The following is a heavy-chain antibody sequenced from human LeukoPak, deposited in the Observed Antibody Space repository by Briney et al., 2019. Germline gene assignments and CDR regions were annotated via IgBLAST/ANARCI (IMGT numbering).Heavy chain of an antibody. J-gene: IGHJ4*02. CDR2: IYSGGST. D-gene: IGHD5-18*01. CDR1: GFTVSSNY. CDR3: ARGYAISFDY. Sequence: GGSLRPSCAASGFTVSSNYMSWVRQAPGKGLEWVSVIYSGGSTYSADSVKGRFTISRDNSKNTLYLQMNSLRAEDTAVYYCARGYAISFDYWGQGTLVTVSS. V-gene: IGHV3-53*01.